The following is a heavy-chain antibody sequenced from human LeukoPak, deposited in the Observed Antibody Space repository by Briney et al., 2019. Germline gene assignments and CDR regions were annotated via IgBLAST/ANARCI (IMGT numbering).Heavy chain of an antibody. CDR3: ARGGRKSGYSSINGHF. J-gene: IGHJ4*02. D-gene: IGHD3-22*01. CDR1: GYTFTSYG. Sequence: ASVKVSCKASGYTFTSYGISWVRQAPGQGLEWMGWISAYNGYTNYAQKLQGRVTMTTDTSTSTAYMELRSLRSDDTAVYYCARGGRKSGYSSINGHFWGQGTLVTVSS. CDR2: ISAYNGYT. V-gene: IGHV1-18*01.